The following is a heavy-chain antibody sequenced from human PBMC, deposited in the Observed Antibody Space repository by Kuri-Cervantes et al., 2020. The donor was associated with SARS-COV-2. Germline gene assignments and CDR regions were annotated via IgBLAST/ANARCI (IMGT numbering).Heavy chain of an antibody. Sequence: GESLKISCAASGFTFSSYGMHWVRQAPGKGLEWVAVISYDGSNKYYADSVKGRFTISRDNSKNTLYLQMNSLRAEDTAVYYCARVPGGVYGDYATYYYYYYGMDVWGQGTTVTVSS. D-gene: IGHD4-17*01. V-gene: IGHV3-30*03. CDR2: ISYDGSNK. J-gene: IGHJ6*02. CDR3: ARVPGGVYGDYATYYYYYYGMDV. CDR1: GFTFSSYG.